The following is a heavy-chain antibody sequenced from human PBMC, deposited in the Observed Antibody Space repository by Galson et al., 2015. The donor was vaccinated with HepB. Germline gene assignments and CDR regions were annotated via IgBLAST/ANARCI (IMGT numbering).Heavy chain of an antibody. V-gene: IGHV1-69*13. D-gene: IGHD6-19*01. CDR3: AREEGGGSGWSLSSYGMDV. CDR1: GYTFTSYG. CDR2: IIPIFGTT. J-gene: IGHJ6*02. Sequence: SVKVSCKASGYTFTSYGISWVRQAPGQGLEWMEGIIPIFGTTKYAQKFQGRVTLTADESTTTAYMELNSVRSGDTAVYYCAREEGGGSGWSLSSYGMDVWGQGATVTVSS.